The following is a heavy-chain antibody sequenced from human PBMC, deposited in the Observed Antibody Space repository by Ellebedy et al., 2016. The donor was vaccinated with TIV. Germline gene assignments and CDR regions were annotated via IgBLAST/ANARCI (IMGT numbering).Heavy chain of an antibody. V-gene: IGHV3-30*03. CDR1: GFTFSSYG. D-gene: IGHD3-22*01. CDR2: ISYDGSNK. Sequence: GESLKISXAASGFTFSSYGMHWVRQAPGKGLEWVAVISYDGSNKYYADSVKGRFTISRDNAKNSLYLQMNSLRAEDTAVYYCARPYSSGYYSSDYWGQGTLVTVSS. J-gene: IGHJ4*02. CDR3: ARPYSSGYYSSDY.